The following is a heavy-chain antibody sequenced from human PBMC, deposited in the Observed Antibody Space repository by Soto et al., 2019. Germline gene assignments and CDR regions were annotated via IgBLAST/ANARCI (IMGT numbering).Heavy chain of an antibody. D-gene: IGHD3-3*01. Sequence: PGGSLRLTCAASGFTFSSYWMHWIRQVPGRGLAWVSQSNSDVTNTGYADCVKGRFTISRDSAKSTLYLQMNSLTAEDTAVYYCARGQYYGFWRGYGGFELWGRGTLVTVSS. J-gene: IGHJ4*02. V-gene: IGHV3-74*01. CDR1: GFTFSSYW. CDR2: SNSDVTNT. CDR3: ARGQYYGFWRGYGGFEL.